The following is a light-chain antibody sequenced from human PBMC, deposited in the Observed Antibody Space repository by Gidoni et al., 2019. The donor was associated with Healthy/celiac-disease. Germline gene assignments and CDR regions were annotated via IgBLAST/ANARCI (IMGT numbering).Light chain of an antibody. CDR1: SSNIGAGYD. CDR2: GNS. Sequence: QSVLTQPPSVSEAPGQRVTISCTGSSSNIGAGYDVHWYQQLPGTAPKLLIYGNSNRPSGVPDRFPGSKSGTSASLAITGLQAEDEADYYCQSYDSSLSQVFGGGTKLTVL. CDR3: QSYDSSLSQV. V-gene: IGLV1-40*01. J-gene: IGLJ2*01.